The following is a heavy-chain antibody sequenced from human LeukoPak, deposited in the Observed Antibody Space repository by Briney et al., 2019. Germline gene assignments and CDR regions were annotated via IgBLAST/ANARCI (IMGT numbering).Heavy chain of an antibody. CDR2: IYYSGST. J-gene: IGHJ3*02. D-gene: IGHD3/OR15-3a*01. Sequence: SETLSLTCTVSGGSISSSSYYWGWIRQPPGKGLEWIGNIYYSGSTYYNPSLKSRVTISVDTSKKQLSLRLSSVTAADTAVYYCAKEAPTDYAFDIWGQETMVTVS. CDR1: GGSISSSSYY. CDR3: AKEAPTDYAFDI. V-gene: IGHV4-39*07.